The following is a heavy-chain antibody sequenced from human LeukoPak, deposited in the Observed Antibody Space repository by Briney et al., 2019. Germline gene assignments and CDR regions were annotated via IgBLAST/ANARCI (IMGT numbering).Heavy chain of an antibody. Sequence: VASVKVSCKASGYTFTGYYMHWVRQAPGQGLEWMGWVTPSSGGTNYAQKFQGRVTMTRDTSISTAYMELSRLRSDDTAVYYCARAGGYYGSGSYLSLDYWGQGTLVTVSS. D-gene: IGHD3-10*01. CDR2: VTPSSGGT. CDR3: ARAGGYYGSGSYLSLDY. J-gene: IGHJ4*02. CDR1: GYTFTGYY. V-gene: IGHV1-2*02.